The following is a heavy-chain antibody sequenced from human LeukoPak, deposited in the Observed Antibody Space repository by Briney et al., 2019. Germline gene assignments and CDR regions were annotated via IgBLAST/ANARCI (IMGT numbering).Heavy chain of an antibody. CDR1: GGSISSYY. J-gene: IGHJ6*03. Sequence: SETLSLTCTVSGGSISSYYWSWIRQLPGKGLEWIGYIYYSGSTNYNPSLKSRVTISVDTSKNQFSLKLSSVTAADTAVYYCARGKPYYYYYYMDVWGKGTTVTVSS. CDR2: IYYSGST. CDR3: ARGKPYYYYYYMDV. V-gene: IGHV4-59*01.